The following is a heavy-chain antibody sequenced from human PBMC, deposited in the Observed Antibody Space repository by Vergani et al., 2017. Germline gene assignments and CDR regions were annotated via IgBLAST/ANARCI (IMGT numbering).Heavy chain of an antibody. J-gene: IGHJ4*02. CDR1: GGSISSSSYY. CDR2: IYYSGST. Sequence: QLQLPESGPGLVKPSETLSLTCTVSGGSISSSSYYWGWIRQPPGKGLEWIGSIYYSGSTYYNPSLKSRVTISVDTSKNQFSLKLSSVTAADTAVYYCARRFLAHNDYWGQGTLVTVSS. D-gene: IGHD1-14*01. CDR3: ARRFLAHNDY. V-gene: IGHV4-39*01.